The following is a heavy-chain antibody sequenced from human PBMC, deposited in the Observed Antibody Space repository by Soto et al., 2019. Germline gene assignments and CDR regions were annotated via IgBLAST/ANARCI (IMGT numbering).Heavy chain of an antibody. D-gene: IGHD3-22*01. J-gene: IGHJ4*02. CDR3: ARVVLVSYSSGYYEFDY. V-gene: IGHV1-69*13. CDR1: GGTFSSYA. CDR2: IIPIFGTA. Sequence: VKVSCKASGGTFSSYAISWVRQAPGQGLEWMGGIIPIFGTANYAQKFQGRVTITADESTSTAYMELSSLRSEDTAVYYCARVVLVSYSSGYYEFDYWGQGTLVTVS.